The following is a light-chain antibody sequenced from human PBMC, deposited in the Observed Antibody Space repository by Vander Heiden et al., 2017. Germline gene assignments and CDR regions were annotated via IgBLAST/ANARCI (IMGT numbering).Light chain of an antibody. J-gene: IGKJ2*01. V-gene: IGKV3-20*01. CDR2: GAS. CDR1: QTININY. CDR3: QQYGASPYT. Sequence: DIVLTQSPDTLSFSPGERATLSCRASQTININYLAWYQQRPGQAPRLLIYGASTRANGIPDRFSGSGSGTDFTLTISRLEPEDFAVYSCQQYGASPYTFGQGTKLEIK.